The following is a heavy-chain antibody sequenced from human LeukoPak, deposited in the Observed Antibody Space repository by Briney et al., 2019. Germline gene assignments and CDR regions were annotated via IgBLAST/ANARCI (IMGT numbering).Heavy chain of an antibody. D-gene: IGHD4-17*01. J-gene: IGHJ4*02. CDR3: ARAVPVGYYFDY. CDR2: TRNKANGYTT. CDR1: GFTVSDHY. Sequence: GGSLRLSCAASGFTVSDHYMDWVRQAPGKGLEWVGRTRNKANGYTTEYAASVKGRFTISRDDSKNSLYLQMNSLETEDTAVYYCARAVPVGYYFDYWGQGTLVTVSS. V-gene: IGHV3-72*01.